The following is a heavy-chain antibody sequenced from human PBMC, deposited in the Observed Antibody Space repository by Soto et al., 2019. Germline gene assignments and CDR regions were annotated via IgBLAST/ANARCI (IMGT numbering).Heavy chain of an antibody. CDR3: ARQMGNYEFWSGKPYSYYYAMDV. D-gene: IGHD3-3*01. CDR2: INDRGRP. V-gene: IGHV4-34*01. J-gene: IGHJ6*02. CDR1: GESFSGYY. Sequence: SETLSLTCAVYGESFSGYYWGWVRQPPGKGLEWIGEINDRGRPNYNPSLKSRVTLSIDTSNNQVSLRLNSVTAADTAVYYCARQMGNYEFWSGKPYSYYYAMDVWGQGTTVTVSS.